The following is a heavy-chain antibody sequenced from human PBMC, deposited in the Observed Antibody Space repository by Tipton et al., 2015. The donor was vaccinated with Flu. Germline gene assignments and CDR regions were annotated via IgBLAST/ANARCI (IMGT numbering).Heavy chain of an antibody. CDR2: IYSGGST. Sequence: GSLRLSCAVSGFTVSSNYMTWVRQAPGKGLEWVSVIYSGGSTFYADSVKGRFTISRDNSKNTLYLQMNSLRRDDTAVYYCARGGGTTTALDYWGQGTLVNVFS. J-gene: IGHJ4*02. D-gene: IGHD1-14*01. CDR1: GFTVSSNY. CDR3: ARGGGTTTALDY. V-gene: IGHV3-66*02.